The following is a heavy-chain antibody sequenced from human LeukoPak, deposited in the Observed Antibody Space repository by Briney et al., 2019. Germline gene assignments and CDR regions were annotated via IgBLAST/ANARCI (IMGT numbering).Heavy chain of an antibody. D-gene: IGHD3-22*01. Sequence: PGRSLRLSCTASGFTFGDYAMSWVRQAPGKGLEWVSFIRSKAYGGTTEYAASVKGRFTISRDDSKSIAYLQMNSLKTEDTAVYYCTRELRGYYYGDYWGQGTLVTVSS. CDR3: TRELRGYYYGDY. CDR2: IRSKAYGGTT. J-gene: IGHJ4*02. V-gene: IGHV3-49*04. CDR1: GFTFGDYA.